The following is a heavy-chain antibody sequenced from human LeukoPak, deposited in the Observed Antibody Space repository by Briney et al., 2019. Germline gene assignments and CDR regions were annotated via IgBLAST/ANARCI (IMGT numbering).Heavy chain of an antibody. CDR2: INPSGGAT. Sequence: GASVKVSCKASGYTFTSYYMHWVRQAPGQGLEWMGLINPSGGATWYAQKFQGRVTMTRDLSTSTDYMELSSLRSDDTAVYFCARDNSVGDYAWWFDPWGQGTLVTVSS. J-gene: IGHJ5*02. D-gene: IGHD1-26*01. CDR3: ARDNSVGDYAWWFDP. CDR1: GYTFTSYY. V-gene: IGHV1-46*01.